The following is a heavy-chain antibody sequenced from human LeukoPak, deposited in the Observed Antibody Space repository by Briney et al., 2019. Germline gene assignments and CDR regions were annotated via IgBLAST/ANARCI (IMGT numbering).Heavy chain of an antibody. D-gene: IGHD3-22*01. V-gene: IGHV1-8*01. J-gene: IGHJ3*02. CDR2: MNPNSGNT. Sequence: ASVKVSCKASGYTFTSYDINWVRQATGQGLEWMGWMNPNSGNTGYAQKFQGRVTMTRNTSISTAYMELSSLRSEDTAVYYCARGVYDYYYDSSGHPNYDAFDIWGQGTMVTVSS. CDR1: GYTFTSYD. CDR3: ARGVYDYYYDSSGHPNYDAFDI.